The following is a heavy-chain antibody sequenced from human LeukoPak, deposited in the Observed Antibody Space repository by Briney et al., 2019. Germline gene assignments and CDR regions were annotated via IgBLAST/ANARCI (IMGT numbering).Heavy chain of an antibody. CDR3: ARGGTGY. V-gene: IGHV3-66*02. CDR2: IYSGGST. CDR1: GFSFSTYS. J-gene: IGHJ4*02. D-gene: IGHD3/OR15-3a*01. Sequence: GGSLRLSCAASGFSFSTYSMNLVRQAPGKGLEWVSVIYSGGSTYYADSVKGRFTISRDNSKNTLYLQMNSLRVEDTAVYYCARGGTGYWGQGTLVTVSS.